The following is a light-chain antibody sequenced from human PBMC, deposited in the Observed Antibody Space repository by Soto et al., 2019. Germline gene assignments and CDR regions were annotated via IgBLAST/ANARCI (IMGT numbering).Light chain of an antibody. J-gene: IGKJ2*01. CDR1: QSVANNY. V-gene: IGKV3-20*01. CDR3: QHYGSSPPHT. Sequence: EIVLTQSPGTLSLSPGEGATLSCRASQSVANNYLAWYQQKPGQAPRLLISGASNRATGIPDRFSGSGSGTDFTLTISRLESEDFAVYYCQHYGSSPPHTFGQGTNWRLN. CDR2: GAS.